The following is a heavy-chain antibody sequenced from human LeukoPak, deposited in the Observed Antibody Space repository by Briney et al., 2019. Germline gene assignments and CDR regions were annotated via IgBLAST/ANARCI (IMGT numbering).Heavy chain of an antibody. Sequence: AESLKISCKGAGYFITSYWIRWGRQLPRGGLEWMGRIDPSDSYTNYSPSFEGHVTISADKSISTAYLQWSSLKASDTAMYYCARASAEGYYYYGMDVWGKGTTVTVSS. CDR1: GYFITSYW. V-gene: IGHV5-10-1*01. CDR2: IDPSDSYT. J-gene: IGHJ6*04. D-gene: IGHD6-25*01. CDR3: ARASAEGYYYYGMDV.